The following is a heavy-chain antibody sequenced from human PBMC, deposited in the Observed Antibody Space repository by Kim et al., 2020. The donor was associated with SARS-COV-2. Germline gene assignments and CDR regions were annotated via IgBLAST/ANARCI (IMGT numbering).Heavy chain of an antibody. J-gene: IGHJ4*01. CDR3: TRSPFDYGSYAWYFDF. D-gene: IGHD4-17*01. V-gene: IGHV3-30*04. CDR1: GFSFSRSS. CDR2: LSYDGNNK. Sequence: GGSLRLSCGASGFSFSRSSMHWVRQAPGKGLEWVAVLSYDGNNKFYANSVKGRFTISRDNSKDTMYLQMSSLRAEDTAVYYCTRSPFDYGSYAWYFDFWG.